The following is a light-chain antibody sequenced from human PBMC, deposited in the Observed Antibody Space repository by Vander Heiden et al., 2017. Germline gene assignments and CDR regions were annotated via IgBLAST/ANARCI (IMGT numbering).Light chain of an antibody. Sequence: DIQMTQSPSSLSASVGDRVTITCRASQGINDYLNWYQQKPGKAPNILIFASSTLQSGVPSRFSGSGSGTDFTLTISSLQPEDFATYYCQQSHSFPFTFGPGTKVD. J-gene: IGKJ3*01. CDR3: QQSHSFPFT. CDR2: ASS. CDR1: QGINDY. V-gene: IGKV1-39*01.